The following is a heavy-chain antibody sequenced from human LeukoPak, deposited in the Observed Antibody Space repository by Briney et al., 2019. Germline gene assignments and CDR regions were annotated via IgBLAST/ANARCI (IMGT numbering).Heavy chain of an antibody. D-gene: IGHD5/OR15-5a*01. CDR2: ISGYNGNT. CDR1: GYTFTNYG. Sequence: ASVKVSCKASGYTFTNYGINWVRQAPGQGLEWMGWISGYNGNTNYAQKLQGRVTMTTDTSSTTAYMELRSLRFDDTAMYYCVRDESVFDIWGQGTMVTVSS. J-gene: IGHJ3*02. CDR3: VRDESVFDI. V-gene: IGHV1-18*01.